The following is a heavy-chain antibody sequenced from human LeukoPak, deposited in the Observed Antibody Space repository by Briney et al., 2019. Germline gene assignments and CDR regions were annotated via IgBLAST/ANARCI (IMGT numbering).Heavy chain of an antibody. J-gene: IGHJ4*02. CDR3: ARDKDSGATTGSIFDC. CDR1: GFTLSNFW. CDR2: IKEDGSEN. Sequence: GGSLRLSCAVSGFTLSNFWMSWVRQAPGKGLEWVATIKEDGSENYYVNSVKGQFTISRDNAKKSIYLEMKSLRVEDTAVYYCARDKDSGATTGSIFDCWGQGTLVTVSS. V-gene: IGHV3-7*03. D-gene: IGHD4-17*01.